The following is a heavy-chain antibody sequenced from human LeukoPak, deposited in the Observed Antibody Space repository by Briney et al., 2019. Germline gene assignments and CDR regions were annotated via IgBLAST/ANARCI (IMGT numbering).Heavy chain of an antibody. D-gene: IGHD3-22*01. CDR2: ISGSGGDT. CDR1: GFIFSNYV. Sequence: GGSLRLSCAASGFIFSNYVMIWVRQAPGKGLEWVSAISGSGGDTYYADSVKGRFTISRDNSKNTLYLQMNSLRVEDTAVYYCEKGSSDSRPYYFDYWGQGTLVTVSS. V-gene: IGHV3-23*01. J-gene: IGHJ4*02. CDR3: EKGSSDSRPYYFDY.